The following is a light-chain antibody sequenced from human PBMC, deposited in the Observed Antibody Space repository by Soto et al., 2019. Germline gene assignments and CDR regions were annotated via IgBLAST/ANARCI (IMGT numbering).Light chain of an antibody. J-gene: IGLJ1*01. Sequence: QSVLTQPASVSGSPGQXXXXXXTGTSSDIGAYDYVSWYQHYPGKAPKLMIYEVNYRPSGISNRFSGSKSGNTASLTISGLQAEDEADYYCSSYTSSRTLVFGTGTKVTVL. CDR2: EVN. V-gene: IGLV2-14*01. CDR3: SSYTSSRTLV. CDR1: SSDIGAYDY.